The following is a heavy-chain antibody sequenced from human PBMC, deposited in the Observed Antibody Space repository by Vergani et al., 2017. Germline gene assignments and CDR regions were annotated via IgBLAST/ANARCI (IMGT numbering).Heavy chain of an antibody. CDR2: IYYSGST. V-gene: IGHV4-59*04. D-gene: IGHD6-13*01. Sequence: QVQLQESGPGLVKPSETLSLTCTVSGGSISSYYWSWIRQPPGKGLGWIGYIYYSGSTYYNPSLKRRVTISVDTTKNQFSLKLSSVTAADTAVYYCATLKQLDVFDYWGQGTLVTVSS. J-gene: IGHJ4*02. CDR1: GGSISSYY. CDR3: ATLKQLDVFDY.